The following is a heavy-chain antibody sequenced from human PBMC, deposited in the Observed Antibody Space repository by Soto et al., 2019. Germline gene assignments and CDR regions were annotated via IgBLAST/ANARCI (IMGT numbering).Heavy chain of an antibody. CDR2: ISYDGSNK. V-gene: IGHV3-30*18. D-gene: IGHD5-12*01. CDR1: GFTFNSHG. Sequence: QVLLVESGGGVVQPGGSLTLSCVGSGFTFNSHGMHWVRQAPGKGLEWVVVISYDGSNKYYEESVKGRFTISRDNSRNTVYLQLDSLRAEDTALNYCAQDRTAILAEVSWLESWGQGTLVTVSA. CDR3: AQDRTAILAEVSWLES. J-gene: IGHJ5*02.